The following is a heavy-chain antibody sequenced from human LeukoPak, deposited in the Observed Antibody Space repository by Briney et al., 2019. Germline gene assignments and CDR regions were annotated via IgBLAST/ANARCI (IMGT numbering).Heavy chain of an antibody. J-gene: IGHJ5*02. CDR3: ARVGITGINWFDP. CDR2: IYYSGST. CDR1: GGSISGYY. V-gene: IGHV4-59*08. D-gene: IGHD1-20*01. Sequence: SETLSLTCTVSGGSISGYYWSWIRQPPGKGLEWIGYIYYSGSTTYNPSLKSRVTISVDTSKNHFSLKLSSVTAADTAVYYCARVGITGINWFDPWGQGTLVIFSS.